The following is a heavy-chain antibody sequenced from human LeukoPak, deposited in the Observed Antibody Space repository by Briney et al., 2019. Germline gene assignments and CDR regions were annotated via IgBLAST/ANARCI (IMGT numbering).Heavy chain of an antibody. CDR1: GGSFSGYY. CDR3: ARHDVTMVRGVVLHAFDI. D-gene: IGHD3-10*01. J-gene: IGHJ3*02. Sequence: SETLSLTCAVYGGSFSGYYWSWIRQPPGKGLEWIGYIYYSGSTNYNPSLKSRVTISVDTSKNQFSLKLSSVTAADTAVYYCARHDVTMVRGVVLHAFDIWGQGTMVTVSS. V-gene: IGHV4-59*08. CDR2: IYYSGST.